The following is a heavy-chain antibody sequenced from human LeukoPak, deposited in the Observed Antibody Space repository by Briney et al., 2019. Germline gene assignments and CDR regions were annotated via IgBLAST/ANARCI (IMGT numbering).Heavy chain of an antibody. V-gene: IGHV4-59*01. CDR3: ARGRCRNSGCRPYFDY. CDR2: IYYSEST. Sequence: SETLSLTCTVSGDSISNYYWSWIRQPPGKGLEWIGYIYYSESTNYNPSLKSRITISTDTSKSQFSLNLRSVTAEDTGIYYCARGRCRNSGCRPYFDYWGQGTQVTVSS. CDR1: GDSISNYY. J-gene: IGHJ4*02. D-gene: IGHD2/OR15-2a*01.